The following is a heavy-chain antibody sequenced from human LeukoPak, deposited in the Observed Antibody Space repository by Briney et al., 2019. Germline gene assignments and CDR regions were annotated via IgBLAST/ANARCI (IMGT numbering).Heavy chain of an antibody. D-gene: IGHD2-15*01. CDR2: INHSGST. Sequence: SETLSLTCAVYGGSFSGYYWSWIRQPPGKGLEWIGEINHSGSTNYNPSLMSRVTISVDTSKNQFSLKLSSVTAADTAVYYCARGYCSGGSCVTLDYWGQGTLVTVSS. V-gene: IGHV4-34*01. CDR3: ARGYCSGGSCVTLDY. CDR1: GGSFSGYY. J-gene: IGHJ4*02.